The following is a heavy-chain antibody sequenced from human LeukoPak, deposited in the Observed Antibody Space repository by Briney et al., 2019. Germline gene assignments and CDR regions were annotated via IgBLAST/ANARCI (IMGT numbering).Heavy chain of an antibody. J-gene: IGHJ4*02. Sequence: PSETLSLTCTVSGGSISSSSYYWGWIRQPPGKGLGWIGSIYYSGSTYYNPSLKSRVTISVDTSKNQFSLKLSSVTAADTAVYYCAGWDDSSGYYFSSFDYWGQGTLVTVSS. CDR1: GGSISSSSYY. CDR3: AGWDDSSGYYFSSFDY. V-gene: IGHV4-39*01. CDR2: IYYSGST. D-gene: IGHD3-22*01.